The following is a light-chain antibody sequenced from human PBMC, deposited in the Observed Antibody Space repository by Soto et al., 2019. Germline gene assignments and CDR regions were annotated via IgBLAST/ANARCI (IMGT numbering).Light chain of an antibody. CDR3: QQYGGSPRT. J-gene: IGKJ1*01. CDR2: GAS. Sequence: EIVLTQSPGPLSLSPGERATLSCRASQSVSSNYLAWYQQKSGQAPRLLIYGASSRATGIPDRFSGSGSGTDFTLTISRLEPEDFAVYYCQQYGGSPRTFGQGTKVEIK. V-gene: IGKV3-20*01. CDR1: QSVSSNY.